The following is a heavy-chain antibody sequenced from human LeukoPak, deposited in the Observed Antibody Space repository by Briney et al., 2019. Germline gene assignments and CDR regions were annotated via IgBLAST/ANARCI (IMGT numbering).Heavy chain of an antibody. CDR3: ATDHNYGYGAFDI. J-gene: IGHJ3*02. CDR2: ITGSGSNT. D-gene: IGHD5-18*01. V-gene: IGHV3-23*01. CDR1: GFTFSTYG. Sequence: PGGSPRLSCAASGFTFSTYGMNWVRQAPGKGLEWVSIITGSGSNTFYADSVKGRFTISRDNSRNTLYLQMNTLRAEDTALYYCATDHNYGYGAFDIWGQGTMVTVSS.